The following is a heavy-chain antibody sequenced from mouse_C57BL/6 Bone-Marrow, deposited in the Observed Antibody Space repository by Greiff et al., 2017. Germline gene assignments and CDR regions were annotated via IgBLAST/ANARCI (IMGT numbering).Heavy chain of an antibody. Sequence: EVKVEESGEGLVKPGGSLKLSCAASGFTFSSYAMSWVRQTPEKRLEWVAYISSGGDYIYYADTVKGRFTISRDNARNTLYLQMSSLKSEDTAMYYCTRAYYYGSRGDAMDYWGQGTSVTVSS. D-gene: IGHD1-1*01. CDR1: GFTFSSYA. V-gene: IGHV5-9-1*02. CDR3: TRAYYYGSRGDAMDY. CDR2: ISSGGDYI. J-gene: IGHJ4*01.